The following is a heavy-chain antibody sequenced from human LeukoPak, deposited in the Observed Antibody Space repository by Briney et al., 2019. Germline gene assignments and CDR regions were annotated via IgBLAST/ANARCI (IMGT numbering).Heavy chain of an antibody. D-gene: IGHD4-17*01. CDR2: ISSSGSTI. CDR3: ARDHYGDYPDY. V-gene: IGHV3-48*03. J-gene: IGHJ4*02. Sequence: PGGSLRLSCAASGFTFSSYEMNWVRQAPGKGLEWVSYISSSGSTIYYADSVKGRFTISRDNAKNSLYLQMNSLRAEDTAVYYCARDHYGDYPDYWGQGTLVTVSS. CDR1: GFTFSSYE.